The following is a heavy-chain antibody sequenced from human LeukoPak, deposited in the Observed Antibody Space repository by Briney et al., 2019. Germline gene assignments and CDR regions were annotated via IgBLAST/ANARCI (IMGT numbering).Heavy chain of an antibody. CDR1: GGSISSGSYY. V-gene: IGHV4-61*02. Sequence: PSETLSLTCTVSGGSISSGSYYWSWIRQPAGKGLEWIGRIFISGSTNYNPSLKSRVTVSVDTSKNQFSLKLSSVTAADTAVYYCAREDDPAGGRLAFDIWGQGTMVTVSS. CDR3: AREDDPAGGRLAFDI. D-gene: IGHD3-16*01. CDR2: IFISGST. J-gene: IGHJ3*02.